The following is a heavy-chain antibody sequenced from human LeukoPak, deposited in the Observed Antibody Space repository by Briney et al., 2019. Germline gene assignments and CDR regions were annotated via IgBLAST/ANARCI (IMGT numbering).Heavy chain of an antibody. V-gene: IGHV2-5*01. Sequence: SGPTLVNPPQTLTLTCTFSGFSFSDTGECVGWIRQPPGEALEWLALIFWNDDKFYNASLKSRLSITKDTSKNQVILTMTTLDPIDTATHYCVHSSLATNGMDVWGQGAAVSVSS. J-gene: IGHJ6*02. CDR2: IFWNDDK. CDR1: GFSFSDTGEC. CDR3: VHSSLATNGMDV.